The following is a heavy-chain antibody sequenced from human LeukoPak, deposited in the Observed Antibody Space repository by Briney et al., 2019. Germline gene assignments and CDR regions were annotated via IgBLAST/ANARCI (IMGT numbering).Heavy chain of an antibody. CDR1: GFTFSSYA. CDR2: ISGSGGST. J-gene: IGHJ4*02. V-gene: IGHV3-23*01. CDR3: AKGDVASGYYVFDY. Sequence: GXXLRLSCAASGFTFSSYAMSWVRQAPGKGLEWVSAISGSGGSTYYADSVKGRFTISRDNSKNTLYLQMNSLRAEDTAVYYCAKGDVASGYYVFDYWGQGTLVTVSS. D-gene: IGHD3-3*01.